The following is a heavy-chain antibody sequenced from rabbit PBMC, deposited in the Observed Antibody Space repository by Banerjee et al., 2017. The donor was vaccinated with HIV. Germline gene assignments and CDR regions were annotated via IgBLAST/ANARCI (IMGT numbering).Heavy chain of an antibody. Sequence: QEQLEESGGDLVKPEGSLTLTCTASGFTLSSYWICWVRQAPGKGLEWIACMDAGSSGVTNYASWAKGRFTISKTSSTTVTLQVASLTAADTATYFCASLGAGYGYATGFDLWGQGTLVTVS. J-gene: IGHJ4*01. D-gene: IGHD6-1*01. CDR3: ASLGAGYGYATGFDL. CDR2: MDAGSSGVT. V-gene: IGHV1S45*01. CDR1: GFTLSSYW.